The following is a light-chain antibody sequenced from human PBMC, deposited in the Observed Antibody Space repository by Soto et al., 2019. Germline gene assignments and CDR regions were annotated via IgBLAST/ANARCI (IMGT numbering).Light chain of an antibody. Sequence: DIQMTQSPSSLSASVRDRVTITCRTTQGISTYLVWYQQKPGTGPNVLIFSASTLQSGAPSRFSGSGSGTDFTLTISSLQPEDVATYYCQNYNGAPWTFGQGTKVEIK. V-gene: IGKV1-27*01. CDR2: SAS. J-gene: IGKJ1*01. CDR1: QGISTY. CDR3: QNYNGAPWT.